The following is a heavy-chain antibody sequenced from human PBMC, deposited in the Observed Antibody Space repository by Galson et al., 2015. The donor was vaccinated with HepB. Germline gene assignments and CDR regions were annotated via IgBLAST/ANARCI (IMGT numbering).Heavy chain of an antibody. J-gene: IGHJ1*01. V-gene: IGHV4-39*07. CDR2: IYYSGST. CDR1: GGSISSSSYY. D-gene: IGHD5/OR15-5a*01. CDR3: ARAREGLVYGYFQH. Sequence: ETLSLTCTVSGGSISSSSYYWGWIRQPPGKGLEWIGSIYYSGSTYYNPSLKSRVTISVDTSENQFSLKLSSVTAADTAVYYCARAREGLVYGYFQHWGQGTLVTVSS.